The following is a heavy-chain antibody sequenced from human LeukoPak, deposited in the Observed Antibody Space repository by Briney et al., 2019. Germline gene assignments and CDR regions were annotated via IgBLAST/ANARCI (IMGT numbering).Heavy chain of an antibody. CDR1: GFTFSSYA. CDR3: AKGYYDYVWGSYYFDY. J-gene: IGHJ4*02. V-gene: IGHV3-23*01. CDR2: ISGSGGST. Sequence: SGGSLRLSCAASGFTFSSYAMSWVRQAPGKGLEWVSAISGSGGSTYYADSVKGRSTISRDNSRDTLYLQMNSLRAEDTAVYYCAKGYYDYVWGSYYFDYWGQGPWSPSPQ. D-gene: IGHD3-16*01.